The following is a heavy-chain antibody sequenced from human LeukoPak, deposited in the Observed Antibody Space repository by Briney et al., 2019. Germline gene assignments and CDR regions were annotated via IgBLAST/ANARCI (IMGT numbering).Heavy chain of an antibody. CDR3: AKDRFYDTTTTGAFDI. D-gene: IGHD3-22*01. J-gene: IGHJ3*02. CDR2: ISGSGGST. Sequence: GGSLRLSCAASGFTFTSYAMSWVRQAPGKGLEWISAISGSGGSTYYADSVKGRFTISRDNSKNTLYLQMNSLRAEDTAVYYCAKDRFYDTTTTGAFDIWGQGTMVTVPS. V-gene: IGHV3-23*01. CDR1: GFTFTSYA.